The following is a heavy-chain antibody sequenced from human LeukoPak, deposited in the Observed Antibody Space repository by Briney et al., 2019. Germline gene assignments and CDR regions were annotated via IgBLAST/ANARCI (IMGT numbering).Heavy chain of an antibody. Sequence: PGGSLRLACAASGFTFSSYAMHWVRQAPGKGLEWVAVISYDGSNKYYADSVKGRFTISRDNSKNTLYLQMNSLRAEDTAVYYCARARNYVWGSSGPWGQGTLVTVSS. CDR2: ISYDGSNK. V-gene: IGHV3-30-3*01. CDR1: GFTFSSYA. CDR3: ARARNYVWGSSGP. J-gene: IGHJ5*02. D-gene: IGHD3-16*01.